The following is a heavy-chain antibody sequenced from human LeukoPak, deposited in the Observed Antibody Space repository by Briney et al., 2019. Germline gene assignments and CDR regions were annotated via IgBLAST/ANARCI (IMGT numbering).Heavy chain of an antibody. J-gene: IGHJ4*02. Sequence: QPGGSLRLSCGAPGFSLICYPMHWGRQAPGKGLECVAVISSDARNNYGADSMRGRFSRFRDKSKNTLFPHMRRLRPDDTAVYYCSRDLIGGVTFDPYYYDFRGQGTLVTVSS. CDR2: ISSDARNN. D-gene: IGHD3-16*01. V-gene: IGHV3-30*04. CDR3: SRDLIGGVTFDPYYYDF. CDR1: GFSLICYP.